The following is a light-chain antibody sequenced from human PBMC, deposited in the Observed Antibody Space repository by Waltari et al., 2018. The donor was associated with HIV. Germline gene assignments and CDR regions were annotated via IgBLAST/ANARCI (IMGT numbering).Light chain of an antibody. CDR3: SSYSATNTVV. CDR1: NSHLGGYDS. CDR2: EVT. V-gene: IGLV2-18*02. Sequence: QSALTQPPPVSGSPGQSVTISCAATNSHLGGYDSVSWYQQPPGTAPKLLIYEVTTRPSGVPGRFSASKSGTTASLTISGLQAGDEGDYYCSSYSATNTVVFGGGTKLTVL. J-gene: IGLJ2*01.